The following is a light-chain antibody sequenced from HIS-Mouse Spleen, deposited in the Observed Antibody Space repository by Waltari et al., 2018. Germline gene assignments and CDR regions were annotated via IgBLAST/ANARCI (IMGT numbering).Light chain of an antibody. Sequence: QSALTQPASVSGSPGQSITISCTGTSSDHGSYNLVSWYQQHPGKAPKLMIYEGSKRPSRVSNRFSGSKSGNTASLTVSGLQAEDEADYYCCSYAGSSTWVFGGGTKLTVL. J-gene: IGLJ3*02. V-gene: IGLV2-23*01. CDR1: SSDHGSYNL. CDR2: EGS. CDR3: CSYAGSSTWV.